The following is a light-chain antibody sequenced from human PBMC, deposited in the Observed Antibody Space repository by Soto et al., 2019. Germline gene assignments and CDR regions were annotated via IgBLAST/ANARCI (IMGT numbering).Light chain of an antibody. CDR2: GAS. CDR1: QSVSSSY. V-gene: IGKV3-20*01. Sequence: EIVLTQSPGTLSLSPGERATLSCRASQSVSSSYLAWYQQKPGQAPRLLIYGASSRATGIPDRFSGSGSGTDFTLTISRLEPEDFAVYYCQQYGSSLWTLGQGTKVGIK. J-gene: IGKJ1*01. CDR3: QQYGSSLWT.